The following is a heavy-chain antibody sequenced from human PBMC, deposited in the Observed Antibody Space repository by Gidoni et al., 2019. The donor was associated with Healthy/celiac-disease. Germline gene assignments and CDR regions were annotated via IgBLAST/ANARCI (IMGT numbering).Heavy chain of an antibody. J-gene: IGHJ3*02. D-gene: IGHD1-7*01. CDR2: ISWNSGSI. Sequence: EVQLVESGGGLVQPGRSLRLSCAASGFTFDDYAMHWVRQAPGKGLEWVSGISWNSGSIGYADSVKGRFTISRDNAKNSLYLQMNSLRAEDTALYYCAKDLSPGNSDAFDIWGQGTMVTVSS. V-gene: IGHV3-9*01. CDR3: AKDLSPGNSDAFDI. CDR1: GFTFDDYA.